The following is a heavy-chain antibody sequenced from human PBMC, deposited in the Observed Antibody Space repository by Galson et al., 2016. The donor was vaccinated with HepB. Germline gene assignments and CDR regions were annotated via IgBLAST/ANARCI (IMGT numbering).Heavy chain of an antibody. CDR2: IHHSGST. V-gene: IGHV4/OR15-8*01. CDR1: GDSINSSNW. J-gene: IGHJ4*02. Sequence: SETLSLTCDVSGDSINSSNWWTWVRQPPGKGLEWIGEIHHSGSTKYNPSLKSRVTMSVDMSKTRFSLQLKSVTADDTATYYCARVLGFTMVRGVLDYWGQGTPVTVSS. CDR3: ARVLGFTMVRGVLDY. D-gene: IGHD3-10*01.